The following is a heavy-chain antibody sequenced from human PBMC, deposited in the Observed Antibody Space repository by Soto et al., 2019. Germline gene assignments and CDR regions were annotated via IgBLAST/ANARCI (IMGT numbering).Heavy chain of an antibody. CDR3: ARVKGKHRRRWFDS. V-gene: IGHV4-59*01. J-gene: IGHJ5*01. CDR1: GGSISSYY. D-gene: IGHD6-25*01. CDR2: IYYSGST. Sequence: PSETLSLTCTVSGGSISSYYWSWIRQPPGKGLEWIGYIYYSGSTNYNPSLKSRVTISVDTSKNHFSLKLISVTTADTAVYCCARVKGKHRRRWFDSWGQGTMVTVSS.